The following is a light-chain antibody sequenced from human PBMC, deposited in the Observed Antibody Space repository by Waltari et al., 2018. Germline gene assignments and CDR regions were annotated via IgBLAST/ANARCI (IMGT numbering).Light chain of an antibody. Sequence: DIEMTQSPSSLSASIGDRCTITCQASQDISHYLKWPQQKPGIAPKLLIYAASTWQSGVPSRFSGSGSGTDFTLTISRLEPEDFAVYYCQQYGTSPFTFGPGTKVDIK. CDR2: AAS. CDR1: QDISHY. CDR3: QQYGTSPFT. J-gene: IGKJ3*01. V-gene: IGKV1-33*01.